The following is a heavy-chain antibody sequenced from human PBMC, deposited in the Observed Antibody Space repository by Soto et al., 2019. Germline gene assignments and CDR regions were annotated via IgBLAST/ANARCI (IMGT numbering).Heavy chain of an antibody. CDR2: IIPIFGTA. Sequence: QVQLVQSGAEVKKPGSSVKVSCKASGGTFNNYAISWVRQAPGQGLEWMGGIIPIFGTASYAQKFQGSVTITADESTNTAYMELSSLRSEDTAVYYCARGARDSDYYYYGMDVWGQGTTVTVSS. V-gene: IGHV1-69*01. CDR1: GGTFNNYA. J-gene: IGHJ6*02. CDR3: ARGARDSDYYYYGMDV.